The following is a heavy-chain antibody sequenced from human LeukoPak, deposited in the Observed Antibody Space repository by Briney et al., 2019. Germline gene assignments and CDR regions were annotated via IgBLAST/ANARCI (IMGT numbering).Heavy chain of an antibody. J-gene: IGHJ6*03. D-gene: IGHD2-2*03. CDR3: ARDFGYCTSTTGPEDYFYFYTDV. Sequence: PGWSLRLSCAASGFTFSTYTMNWVRQAPGKGLEWVSSITSSSRYIFYADSLKGRFTITRDNAKNSLYLQMNSLRADDTAGYYCARDFGYCTSTTGPEDYFYFYTDVWRKATSATVSS. CDR1: GFTFSTYT. CDR2: ITSSSRYI. V-gene: IGHV3-21*01.